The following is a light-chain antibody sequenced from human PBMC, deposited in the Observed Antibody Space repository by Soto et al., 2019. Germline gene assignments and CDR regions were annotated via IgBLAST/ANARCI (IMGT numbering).Light chain of an antibody. J-gene: IGKJ1*01. CDR2: KAS. CDR1: QSISSW. CDR3: QQYNSYSET. V-gene: IGKV1-5*03. Sequence: DIQMTQSPSTLSASVGDRVTSTCRPSQSISSWLAWYQQKPEKAPKLLIYKASSLESGVPSRFSGSGSGAEFTLTISSLQPDDFATYYCQQYNSYSETFGQGTKVDIK.